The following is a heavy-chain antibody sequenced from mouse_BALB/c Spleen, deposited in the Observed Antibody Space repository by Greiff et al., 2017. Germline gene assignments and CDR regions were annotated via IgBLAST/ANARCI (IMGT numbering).Heavy chain of an antibody. CDR3: AREGAYDGYLPWFAY. Sequence: SVKGRFTISRDNARNILYLQMSSLRSEDTAMYYCAREGAYDGYLPWFAYWGQGTLVTVSA. D-gene: IGHD2-3*01. V-gene: IGHV5-6-5*01. J-gene: IGHJ3*01.